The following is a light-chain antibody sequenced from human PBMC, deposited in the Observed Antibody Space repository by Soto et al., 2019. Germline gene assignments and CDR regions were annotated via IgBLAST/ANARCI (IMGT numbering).Light chain of an antibody. Sequence: VMTQSPGTLSLSPGERATLSCRATQSVSSSYLAWYQQKPGQAPRLLIYGASSRATGIPDRFSGSGSGTDFTLTISRLEPEDFAVYYCQQYGSSPWTFGQGTKVEIK. CDR2: GAS. V-gene: IGKV3-20*01. J-gene: IGKJ1*01. CDR1: QSVSSSY. CDR3: QQYGSSPWT.